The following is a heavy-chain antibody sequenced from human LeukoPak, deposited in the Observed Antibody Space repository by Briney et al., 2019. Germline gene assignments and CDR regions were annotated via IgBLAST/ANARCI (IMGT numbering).Heavy chain of an antibody. D-gene: IGHD3-22*01. V-gene: IGHV3-9*01. CDR2: ISWNSGSI. CDR1: GFSFDDYA. Sequence: PGRSLRLSCAASGFSFDDYAMHWVRQAPGKGLEWVSGISWNSGSIDYGESVKGRFTISRDNAKNSLYLQMNSLRAEDTAVYYCARDQDYYDSSGYYLIFDYWGQGTLVTVSS. CDR3: ARDQDYYDSSGYYLIFDY. J-gene: IGHJ4*02.